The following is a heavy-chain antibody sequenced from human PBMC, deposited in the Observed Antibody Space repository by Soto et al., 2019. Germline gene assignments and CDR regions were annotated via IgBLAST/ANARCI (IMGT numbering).Heavy chain of an antibody. CDR3: ARDWAVAPPRFDY. J-gene: IGHJ4*02. CDR2: ISYDGSNK. Sequence: PGGSLRLSCAASGFTFSSYAMHWVRQAPGRGLEWVAVISYDGSNKYYADSVKGRFTISRDNSKNTLYLQMNSLRAEDTAVYYCARDWAVAPPRFDYWGQGTLVTVSS. CDR1: GFTFSSYA. D-gene: IGHD6-19*01. V-gene: IGHV3-30-3*01.